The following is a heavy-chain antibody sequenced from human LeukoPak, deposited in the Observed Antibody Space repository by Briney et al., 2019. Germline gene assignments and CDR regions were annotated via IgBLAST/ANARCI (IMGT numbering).Heavy chain of an antibody. D-gene: IGHD4-17*01. CDR3: ARQPDYGDYVDWYFDL. V-gene: IGHV3-7*03. Sequence: GGSLRLSCAASGFRFISYWMTWVRQAPGKGLEWVANIKQDGSEKYYVDSVKGRFTISRDNAKNSVYLRMSSLRAEDTAVYYCARQPDYGDYVDWYFDLWGRGTLVTVSS. CDR1: GFRFISYW. J-gene: IGHJ2*01. CDR2: IKQDGSEK.